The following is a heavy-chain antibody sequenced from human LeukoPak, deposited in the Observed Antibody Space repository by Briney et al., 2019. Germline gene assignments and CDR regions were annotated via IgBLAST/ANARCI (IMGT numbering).Heavy chain of an antibody. J-gene: IGHJ4*02. D-gene: IGHD4-17*01. Sequence: GGSLRLSCAASGFTFSSYGTHWVRQAPGKGLEWVTFIRGDVNNEYYADSVKGRFTISRDNSKNTLYLQMNSLRPEDTAVYYCTRGSYGDSEYWGQGTLVTVSS. CDR1: GFTFSSYG. CDR3: TRGSYGDSEY. CDR2: IRGDVNNE. V-gene: IGHV3-30*02.